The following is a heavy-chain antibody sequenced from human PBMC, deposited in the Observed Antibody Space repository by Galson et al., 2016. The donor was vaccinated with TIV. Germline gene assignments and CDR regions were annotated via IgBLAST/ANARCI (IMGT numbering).Heavy chain of an antibody. Sequence: SLRLSCAASGFNFNYHPMSWVRQAPGMGLQWVSAISRSGTRTYYADSVKGRFTISRDNSKNTVYLQMNSLRVEDTAVYYCAKNKGPGAYQGYSFDYWGQGTLVTVSP. CDR2: ISRSGTRT. V-gene: IGHV3-23*01. CDR3: AKNKGPGAYQGYSFDY. D-gene: IGHD2-2*01. J-gene: IGHJ4*02. CDR1: GFNFNYHP.